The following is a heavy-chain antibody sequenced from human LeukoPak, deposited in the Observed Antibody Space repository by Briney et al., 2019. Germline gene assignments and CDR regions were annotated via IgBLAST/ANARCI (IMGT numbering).Heavy chain of an antibody. D-gene: IGHD2-2*01. V-gene: IGHV3-74*01. J-gene: IGHJ4*02. CDR2: INSDGSST. CDR1: GFTFSSYW. CDR3: ARWGVVRAFDY. Sequence: GGSLRLSCAASGFTFSSYWMHWVRQAPGKGLVWVSRINSDGSSTSYADSVKGRFTISRDNAKNTLYLQMNSLRAEDTAVYYCARWGVVRAFDYWGQGTLVTVSS.